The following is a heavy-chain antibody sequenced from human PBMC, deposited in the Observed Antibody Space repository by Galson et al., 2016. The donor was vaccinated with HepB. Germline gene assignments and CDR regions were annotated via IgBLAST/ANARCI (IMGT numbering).Heavy chain of an antibody. V-gene: IGHV4-39*01. J-gene: IGHJ2*01. D-gene: IGHD6-19*01. Sequence: TLSLTCTVSGGSISSSSDYWGWIRQPPGKGLEWIGSIYYSGRTYNNPSLRSRVSISVDTSKNQFSLKLSSVTAADTGVYYCARHAPNEGSGWISYFDLWGRGTLVTVSS. CDR3: ARHAPNEGSGWISYFDL. CDR1: GGSISSSSDY. CDR2: IYYSGRT.